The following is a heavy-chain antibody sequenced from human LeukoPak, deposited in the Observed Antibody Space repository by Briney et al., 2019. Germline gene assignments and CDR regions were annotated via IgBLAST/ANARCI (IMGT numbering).Heavy chain of an antibody. J-gene: IGHJ4*02. CDR3: ARAFDFWSGYYMGREAY. Sequence: GGSLRLSCAASGFTFRKYGMSWVRQAPGKGLEWVSAISGSGGRTYYADSVKGRFTISRDNAKNSLYLQMNSLRAEDTAVYYCARAFDFWSGYYMGREAYWGQGTLVTVSS. CDR1: GFTFRKYG. V-gene: IGHV3-23*01. D-gene: IGHD3-3*01. CDR2: ISGSGGRT.